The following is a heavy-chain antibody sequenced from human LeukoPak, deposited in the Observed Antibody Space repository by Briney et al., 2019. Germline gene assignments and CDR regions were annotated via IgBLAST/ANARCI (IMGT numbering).Heavy chain of an antibody. D-gene: IGHD3-3*01. CDR1: GGSISSSSYY. CDR3: AREGYDFWSGYLGEPYYYYGMDV. CDR2: IYTSGST. Sequence: SETLSLTCTVSGGSISSSSYYWSWIRQPAGKGLEWIGRIYTSGSTNYNPSLKSRVTISVDTSKNQFSLKLSSVTAADTAVYYCAREGYDFWSGYLGEPYYYYGMDVWGQGTTVTVSS. V-gene: IGHV4-61*02. J-gene: IGHJ6*02.